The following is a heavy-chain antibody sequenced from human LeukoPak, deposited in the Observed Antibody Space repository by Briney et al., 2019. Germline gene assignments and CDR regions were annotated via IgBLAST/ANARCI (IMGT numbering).Heavy chain of an antibody. CDR3: ARVRIAVGYFDY. Sequence: GGSLRLSCAASGFTFNTYTMNWVRQAPGKGLEWVSYISGSSGIIDYADSVRGRFTISRDNAKNSLYLQMNSLRAEDTAVYYCARVRIAVGYFDYRGQGTLVTVSS. V-gene: IGHV3-48*01. D-gene: IGHD2-15*01. CDR1: GFTFNTYT. J-gene: IGHJ4*02. CDR2: ISGSSGII.